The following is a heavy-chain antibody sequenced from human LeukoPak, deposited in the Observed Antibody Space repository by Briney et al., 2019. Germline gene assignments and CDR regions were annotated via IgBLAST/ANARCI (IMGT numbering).Heavy chain of an antibody. J-gene: IGHJ4*02. Sequence: GGSLRLSCAASTFTFSDYWMHWVRQAPGKGLVWVSRINSDGSGTRYADSVKGRFTISRDNAKNTLYLQMNSLTAEDTAVYYCARDLMVGSPFDSWGQGTLVTVSS. CDR1: TFTFSDYW. CDR2: INSDGSGT. CDR3: ARDLMVGSPFDS. V-gene: IGHV3-74*01. D-gene: IGHD2-8*01.